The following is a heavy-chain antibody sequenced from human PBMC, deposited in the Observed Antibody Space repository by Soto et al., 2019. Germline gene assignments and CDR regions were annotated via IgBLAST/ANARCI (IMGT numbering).Heavy chain of an antibody. D-gene: IGHD3-10*01. CDR3: AKEGNRVRGPDY. V-gene: IGHV3-48*01. J-gene: IGHJ4*02. CDR2: ISSSSTI. Sequence: GGSLRLSCAASGFTFSSYSMNWVRQAPGKGLEWVSYISSSSTIYYADSVKGRFTISRGNSKNTLYVQMNSLRAEDMAIYYCAKEGNRVRGPDYCGQGTLVIVSS. CDR1: GFTFSSYS.